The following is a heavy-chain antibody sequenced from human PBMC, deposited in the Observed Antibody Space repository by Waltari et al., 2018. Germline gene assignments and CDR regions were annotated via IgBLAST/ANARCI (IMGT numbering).Heavy chain of an antibody. CDR3: ARHFTVTTGYYYYMDV. V-gene: IGHV5-51*01. CDR2: IYPGDSDT. D-gene: IGHD4-17*01. CDR1: GYSFTSYW. J-gene: IGHJ6*03. Sequence: EVQLVQSGAEVKKPGESLKISCKGSGYSFTSYWIGWVRQMHGNGMAWMGIIYPGDSDTRYSPSFQGQVTISADKSISTAYLQWSSLKASDTAMYYCARHFTVTTGYYYYMDVWGKGTTVTVSS.